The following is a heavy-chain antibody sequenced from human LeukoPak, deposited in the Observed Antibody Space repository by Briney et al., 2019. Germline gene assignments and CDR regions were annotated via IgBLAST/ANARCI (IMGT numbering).Heavy chain of an antibody. CDR1: GYSFTSYW. J-gene: IGHJ3*02. V-gene: IGHV5-51*01. CDR3: ARCSVARGAPDAFHI. CDR2: IYPGDSNT. D-gene: IGHD3-10*01. Sequence: GESLKISCKGSGYSFTSYWIGWVRQMPEKGLEWMGIIYPGDSNTRYSPSFQGQVTISADKSISTAYLQWSSLKASDTAMYFCARCSVARGAPDAFHIWGQGTMVTVSS.